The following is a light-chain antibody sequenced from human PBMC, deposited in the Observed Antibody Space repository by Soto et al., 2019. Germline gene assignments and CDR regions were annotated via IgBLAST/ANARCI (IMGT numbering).Light chain of an antibody. V-gene: IGKV3-20*01. J-gene: IGKJ1*01. Sequence: EIVLTQSPGTLSLSPGERATLSCRASQSVSSGYLAWYQQKPGQAPRLLIYGASSRATGIPDRFSGSGSGTDFTLTISRLETEDFAVYYCQQYHNSPLTFGQGTKVDI. CDR3: QQYHNSPLT. CDR2: GAS. CDR1: QSVSSGY.